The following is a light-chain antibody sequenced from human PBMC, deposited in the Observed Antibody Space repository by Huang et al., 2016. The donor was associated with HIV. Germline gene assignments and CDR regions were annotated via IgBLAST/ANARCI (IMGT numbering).Light chain of an antibody. Sequence: DIQMTQSPSSLSASVGERVTITCRTSQSVGNSLNWYQQKPGKAPELLIYASSLQAWVSSRFSGSGSGTDFTLIISSLQPEDFATYYCQQSYISPWTFGQGTKVDLK. CDR3: QQSYISPWT. CDR1: QSVGNS. CDR2: AS. J-gene: IGKJ1*01. V-gene: IGKV1-39*01.